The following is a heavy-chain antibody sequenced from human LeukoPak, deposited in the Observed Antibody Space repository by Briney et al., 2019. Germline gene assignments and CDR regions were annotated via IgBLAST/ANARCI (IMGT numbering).Heavy chain of an antibody. V-gene: IGHV4-38-2*02. CDR1: GYSISSGYY. J-gene: IGHJ5*02. CDR3: ASYCSGGSCYTTRRDSRWFDP. D-gene: IGHD2-15*01. CDR2: IYHSGST. Sequence: PSETLSHTCTVSGYSISSGYYWGWIRQPPGKGLEWIGSIYHSGSTYYNPSLKSRVTISVDTSKNQFSLKLSSVTAADTAVYYCASYCSGGSCYTTRRDSRWFDPWGQGTLVTVSS.